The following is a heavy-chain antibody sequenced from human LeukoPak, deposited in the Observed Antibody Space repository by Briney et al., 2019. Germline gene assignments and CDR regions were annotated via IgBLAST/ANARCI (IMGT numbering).Heavy chain of an antibody. J-gene: IGHJ4*02. D-gene: IGHD3-9*01. CDR3: TRLHYDILTGPFDY. Sequence: GGSLRLSCAASGFTFSSYAMSWVRQAPGKGLEWVSLIFSGGSTHYADSVKGRFTISRDNSQNTLFLQMNSLRAEDTAVYYCTRLHYDILTGPFDYWGQGTLVTVSS. V-gene: IGHV3-66*04. CDR2: IFSGGST. CDR1: GFTFSSYA.